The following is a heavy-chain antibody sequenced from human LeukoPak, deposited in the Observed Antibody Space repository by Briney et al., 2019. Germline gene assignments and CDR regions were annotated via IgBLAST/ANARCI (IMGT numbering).Heavy chain of an antibody. CDR1: GFTFSSYA. J-gene: IGHJ4*02. V-gene: IGHV3-23*01. CDR2: ISGSGGST. CDR3: ARVLGRWGWLQF. Sequence: PGGSLRLSCAASGFTFSSYAMSWVRQAPGKGLEWVSAISGSGGSTYYADSVKGRFTISRDNAKNSLYLQMNSLRDEDTAVYYCARVLGRWGWLQFWGQGTLVTVSS. D-gene: IGHD5-12*01.